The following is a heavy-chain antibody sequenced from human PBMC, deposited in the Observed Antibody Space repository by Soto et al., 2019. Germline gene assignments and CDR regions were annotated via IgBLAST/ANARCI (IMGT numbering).Heavy chain of an antibody. CDR3: ARVPGSSYYFDY. CDR1: GFTVSSNY. Sequence: GESLKISCAASGFTVSSNYMSWVRQAPGKGLEWVSVIYSGGSTYYADSVKGRFTISRDNSKNTLYLQMNSLRAEDTAVYYCARVPGSSYYFDYWGQGTLVTVSS. J-gene: IGHJ4*02. V-gene: IGHV3-53*01. D-gene: IGHD6-6*01. CDR2: IYSGGST.